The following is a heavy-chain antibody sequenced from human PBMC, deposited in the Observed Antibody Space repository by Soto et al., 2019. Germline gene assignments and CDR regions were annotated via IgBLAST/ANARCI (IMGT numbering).Heavy chain of an antibody. V-gene: IGHV3-74*01. Sequence: EVQLVESGGGLVQPGGSLRLSCAASGFTFRDHWMHWVRQAPGKGLVWVSRINSDGSTTTYADSVKGRFTISRDNAKSTLYLQLNSLRAEDTALYYCARGYISGPDYWGQGTLVTVSS. CDR1: GFTFRDHW. J-gene: IGHJ4*02. CDR2: INSDGSTT. D-gene: IGHD6-19*01. CDR3: ARGYISGPDY.